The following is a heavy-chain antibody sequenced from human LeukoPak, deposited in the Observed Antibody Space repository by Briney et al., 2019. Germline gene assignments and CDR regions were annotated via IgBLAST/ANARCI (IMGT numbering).Heavy chain of an antibody. CDR3: AKVRVVFNWNYAYYFDY. Sequence: GGSLRLSCAASGFTLRSNWMSWVRQAPGKGLEWVANIKQDGSHKNYADSVKGRFTISRDNSKNTLYLQMNSLGPEDTAMYYCAKVRVVFNWNYAYYFDYWGQGTLVTVSS. CDR2: IKQDGSHK. D-gene: IGHD1-7*01. V-gene: IGHV3-7*01. CDR1: GFTLRSNW. J-gene: IGHJ4*02.